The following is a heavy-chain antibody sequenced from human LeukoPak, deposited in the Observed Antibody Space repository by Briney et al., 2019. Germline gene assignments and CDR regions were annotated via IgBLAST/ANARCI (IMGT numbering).Heavy chain of an antibody. V-gene: IGHV3-21*01. D-gene: IGHD3-16*01. CDR2: ISSSSSYI. Sequence: GGSLRLSCAASGFTFSSYSMNWVRQAPGKGLEWVSSISSSSSYIYYADSVKGRFTISRDNAKNSLYLQRNSLRAEGTAVYYCARVGRTFDYFDYWGQGTLVTVSS. J-gene: IGHJ4*02. CDR1: GFTFSSYS. CDR3: ARVGRTFDYFDY.